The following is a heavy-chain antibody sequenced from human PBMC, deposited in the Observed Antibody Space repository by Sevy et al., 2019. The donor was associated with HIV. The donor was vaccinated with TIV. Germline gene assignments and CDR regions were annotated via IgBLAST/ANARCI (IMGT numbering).Heavy chain of an antibody. Sequence: GGSLRLSCAASGFTFSSYWMSWVRQAPGKGLEWVANIKQDGSEKYYVDSVKGRFTISRDNAKNSLYLQMNSLRAEDTAVYYCARDPYSYGPNDAFDIWGQGTMVTGSS. J-gene: IGHJ3*02. D-gene: IGHD5-18*01. CDR2: IKQDGSEK. V-gene: IGHV3-7*01. CDR3: ARDPYSYGPNDAFDI. CDR1: GFTFSSYW.